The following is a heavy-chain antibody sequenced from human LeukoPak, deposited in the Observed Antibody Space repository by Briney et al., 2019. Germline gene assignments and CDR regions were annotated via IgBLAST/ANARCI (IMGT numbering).Heavy chain of an antibody. V-gene: IGHV1-18*01. D-gene: IGHD3-10*01. CDR1: GYTFTSYG. Sequence: ASVKVSCKASGYTFTSYGISWVRQAPGQGLEWMGWISAYNGNTNYAQKIQGRVTMTTDTSTSTAYMELRSLRSDDTAVYYCARARYYGSGSLRYYYYYYYMDVWGKGTTVTISS. CDR3: ARARYYGSGSLRYYYYYYYMDV. J-gene: IGHJ6*03. CDR2: ISAYNGNT.